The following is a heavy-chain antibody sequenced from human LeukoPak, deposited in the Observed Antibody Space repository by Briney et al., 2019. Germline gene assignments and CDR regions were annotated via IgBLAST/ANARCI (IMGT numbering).Heavy chain of an antibody. Sequence: SETLSLTCTVSGGSISSYYWSWIRQPDGKGLERIGRIYTSGSTNYNPSLKSRVTISVDKSKNQFSLKLSSVTAADTAVYYCAREGWEPLRAFDIWGQGTMVSVSS. V-gene: IGHV4-4*07. CDR1: GGSISSYY. D-gene: IGHD1-26*01. CDR3: AREGWEPLRAFDI. CDR2: IYTSGST. J-gene: IGHJ3*02.